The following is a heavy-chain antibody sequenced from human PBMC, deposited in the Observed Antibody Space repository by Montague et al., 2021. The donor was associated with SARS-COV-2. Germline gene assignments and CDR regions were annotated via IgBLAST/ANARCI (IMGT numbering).Heavy chain of an antibody. CDR1: GFTFNTFC. CDR2: IGTDGSST. D-gene: IGHD1-1*01. Sequence: SLRLSCAASGFTFNTFCMHWVRQVPGKGLVWVSRIGTDGSSTSYADSLKGRFTVTRDNAKNTLYLQMNSLRADDTAVYHCARAWNAMVVRGQGTTVTVSS. J-gene: IGHJ6*02. CDR3: ARAWNAMVV. V-gene: IGHV3-74*01.